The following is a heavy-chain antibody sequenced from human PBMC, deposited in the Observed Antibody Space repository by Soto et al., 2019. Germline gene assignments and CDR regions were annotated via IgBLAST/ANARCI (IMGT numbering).Heavy chain of an antibody. V-gene: IGHV5-51*01. CDR2: IYPGDSDT. Sequence: PGESLKISCKGSGYSFTSYWIGWVRQMPGKGLEWMGIIYPGDSDTRYSPSFQGQVTISADKSISTAYLQWSSLKASDTAIYYCARLLYEGPYYYSYYGTDVWGQGTTVTVSS. D-gene: IGHD2-8*01. CDR3: ARLLYEGPYYYSYYGTDV. CDR1: GYSFTSYW. J-gene: IGHJ6*02.